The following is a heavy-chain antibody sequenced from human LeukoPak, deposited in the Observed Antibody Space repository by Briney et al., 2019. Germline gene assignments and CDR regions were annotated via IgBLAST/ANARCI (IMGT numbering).Heavy chain of an antibody. D-gene: IGHD4-23*01. Sequence: SGPTLVKPTQTLTLTCTFSGFSLSSSGVGVGWIRQPPGKALEWLALIYWNDDKRYSPSLKSRLTITKDTSKNQVVLTMTNMDLVDTATYYCAHITGAGNSGYFHHWGQGTLVTVSS. CDR3: AHITGAGNSGYFHH. J-gene: IGHJ1*01. CDR2: IYWNDDK. V-gene: IGHV2-5*01. CDR1: GFSLSSSGVG.